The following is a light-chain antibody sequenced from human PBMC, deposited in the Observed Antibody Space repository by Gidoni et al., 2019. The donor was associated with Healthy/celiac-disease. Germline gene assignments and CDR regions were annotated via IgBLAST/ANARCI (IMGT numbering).Light chain of an antibody. CDR3: QQYGSSPVT. J-gene: IGKJ2*01. CDR2: GAS. V-gene: IGKV3-20*01. CDR1: QSVSSSY. Sequence: EIVLTQSPGTLSLSPGERATLSCRASQSVSSSYLAWHQQKPGQAPRLLIYGASSRATGIADGFSGSGSGTDFTLTISRLEPEDVAEYYCQQYGSSPVTFGQGTRLEIK.